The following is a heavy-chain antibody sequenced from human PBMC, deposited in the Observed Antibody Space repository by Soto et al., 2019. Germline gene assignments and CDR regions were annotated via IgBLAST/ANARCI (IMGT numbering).Heavy chain of an antibody. J-gene: IGHJ5*02. D-gene: IGHD3-3*01. CDR2: ISPYNGTT. CDR3: ARGVYDFWSAAPAPNWFDP. V-gene: IGHV1-18*04. CDR1: GYSFTGYS. Sequence: APVKVSCKASGYSFTGYSIHWVRQAPGQGLEWMGWISPYNGTTNYAQKLQGRVTMTTDTSTSTAYMELRSLRSDDTAVYYCARGVYDFWSAAPAPNWFDPWGQG.